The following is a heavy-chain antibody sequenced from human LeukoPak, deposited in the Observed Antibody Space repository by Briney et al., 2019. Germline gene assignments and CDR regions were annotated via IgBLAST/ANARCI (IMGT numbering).Heavy chain of an antibody. V-gene: IGHV3-23*01. CDR3: AKGGTSSWDAFDY. CDR1: GFTFSSYA. D-gene: IGHD6-13*01. Sequence: GGFLGLSCAASGFTFSSYAMSWVRQAPGKGLEWVSTISGSGGSTYYADSVKGRFTISRDNSKNMLYLQMNSLRAEDTAIYYCAKGGTSSWDAFDYWGQGTLVTVSS. CDR2: ISGSGGST. J-gene: IGHJ4*02.